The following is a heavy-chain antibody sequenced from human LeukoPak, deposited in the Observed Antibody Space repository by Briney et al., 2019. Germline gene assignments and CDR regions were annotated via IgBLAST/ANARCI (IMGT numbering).Heavy chain of an antibody. D-gene: IGHD3-9*01. CDR3: AKGFSILTSKHYFYYHGFDV. CDR2: IGEDGSTT. V-gene: IGHV3-43*02. J-gene: IGHJ6*04. Sequence: PGGSLRLSCAASGIAFENYAMNWVRQAPGKGLEWVSLIGEDGSTTRSADPAKGRFTIYRDNGINSLYLHMNSLRPEDTALYYCAKGFSILTSKHYFYYHGFDVWGKGTPVTVSS. CDR1: GIAFENYA.